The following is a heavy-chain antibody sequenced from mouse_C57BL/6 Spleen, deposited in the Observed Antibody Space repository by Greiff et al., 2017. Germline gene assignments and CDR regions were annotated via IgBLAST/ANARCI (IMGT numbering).Heavy chain of an antibody. CDR1: GYTFTSYW. Sequence: VQLQQPGAELVRPGTSVKLSCKASGYTFTSYWMHWVKQRPGQGLEWIGMIHPNSGSTNYNEKFKSKATLTVDKSSSTAYMQLSSLTSEDSAVYYCARSHYGSSYPLFDYWGQGTTLTVSS. CDR2: IHPNSGST. CDR3: ARSHYGSSYPLFDY. D-gene: IGHD1-1*01. J-gene: IGHJ2*01. V-gene: IGHV1-64*01.